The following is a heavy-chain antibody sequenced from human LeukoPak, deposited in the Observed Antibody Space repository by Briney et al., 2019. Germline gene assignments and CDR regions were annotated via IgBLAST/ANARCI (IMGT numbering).Heavy chain of an antibody. CDR2: IYHSGST. V-gene: IGHV4-4*02. CDR1: GGSISSSNW. J-gene: IGHJ5*02. Sequence: SETLSLTCAVSGGSISSSNWWSWVRQPPGKGLEWIGEIYHSGSTNYNPSLKSRVTISVDKSKNQFSLKLSSVTAADTAVYYCAKFGSSSWTRWFDPWGQGTLVTVSS. D-gene: IGHD6-13*01. CDR3: AKFGSSSWTRWFDP.